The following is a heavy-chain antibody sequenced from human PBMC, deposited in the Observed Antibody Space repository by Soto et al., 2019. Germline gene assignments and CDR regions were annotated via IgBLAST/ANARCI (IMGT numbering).Heavy chain of an antibody. Sequence: GGSLRLSCAASGFTFTTYTMSWVRQAPGKGLEWVSVISGSGGRPSYADSVQGRFIISRDNSKNTLYLQMNSLRAEDTAVYYCAKDLSVVPAAVGDAFDIWGQGTMVTVSS. CDR2: ISGSGGRP. CDR3: AKDLSVVPAAVGDAFDI. CDR1: GFTFTTYT. V-gene: IGHV3-23*01. D-gene: IGHD2-15*01. J-gene: IGHJ3*02.